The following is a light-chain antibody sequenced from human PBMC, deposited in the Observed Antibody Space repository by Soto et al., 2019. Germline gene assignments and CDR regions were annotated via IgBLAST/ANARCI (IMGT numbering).Light chain of an antibody. CDR3: QQYGSSPPGLT. CDR2: GAS. J-gene: IGKJ4*01. CDR1: QSVNNN. V-gene: IGKV3-20*01. Sequence: EIVMTQSPGTLSLSPGERATLSCRASQSVNNNVAWYQQKPGQATRLLIYGASSRATGIPDRFSGSGSGTDFTLTISRLEPEDFAVYYCQQYGSSPPGLTFGGGTKVDIK.